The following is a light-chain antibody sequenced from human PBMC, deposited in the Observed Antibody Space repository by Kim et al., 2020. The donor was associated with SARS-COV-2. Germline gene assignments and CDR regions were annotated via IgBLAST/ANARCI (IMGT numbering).Light chain of an antibody. CDR3: YQYVDTPLT. CDR2: ATS. V-gene: IGKV3-20*01. CDR1: QTVRSTS. J-gene: IGKJ5*01. Sequence: EIVLTQSPDTLCLSPGERATLSCRASQTVRSTSLAWYQQNRGQAPRLLIHATSTRAPGIPDRFSGSGSATDFTLTINGLEPEDCAVYYCYQYVDTPLTFGQGTRLEIK.